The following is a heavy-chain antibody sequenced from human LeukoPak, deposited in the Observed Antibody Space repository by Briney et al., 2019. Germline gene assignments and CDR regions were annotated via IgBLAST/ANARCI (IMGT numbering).Heavy chain of an antibody. D-gene: IGHD4-17*01. CDR2: ISGSGGST. CDR3: AKGDGDFPLDH. CDR1: GFTFSSDA. V-gene: IGHV3-23*01. J-gene: IGHJ4*02. Sequence: GESLRLSCAVSGFTFSSDAMSWVRQAPGKGLEWVSSISGSGGSTYYADSVKGRFTISRDTSKNTLDLQMNGLRAEDTAIYYCAKGDGDFPLDHWGQGTLVTVSS.